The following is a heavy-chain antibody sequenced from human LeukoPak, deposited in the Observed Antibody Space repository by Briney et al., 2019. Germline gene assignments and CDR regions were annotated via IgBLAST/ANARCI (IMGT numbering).Heavy chain of an antibody. CDR3: ATSLYKWRGYSGNDHDY. CDR1: GFTFSTFG. V-gene: IGHV3-30*02. J-gene: IGHJ4*02. D-gene: IGHD5-12*01. Sequence: GGSLRLSCAASGFAASGFTFSTFGMHWVRQAPGKGLEWVAFIRYDGSNKYYAGSVKGRFTISRDNSKSSLFLQMTSLKTEDTAVYYCATSLYKWRGYSGNDHDYWGQGTLVHVSS. CDR2: IRYDGSNK.